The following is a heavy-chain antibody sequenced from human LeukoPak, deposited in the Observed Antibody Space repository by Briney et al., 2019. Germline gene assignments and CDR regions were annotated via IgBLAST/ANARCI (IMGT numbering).Heavy chain of an antibody. V-gene: IGHV3-33*01. J-gene: IGHJ4*02. D-gene: IGHD2-8*02. CDR2: IWYDGSNE. CDR3: AREAGYDTGGYPRDY. CDR1: GFTFSNYA. Sequence: PGRSLRLSCAASGFTFSNYAMHWVRQAPGKGLECVALIWYDGSNEFYADSAKGRFTISRDNSKNTLYLQMNSLRAEDTAIYYCAREAGYDTGGYPRDYWGQGTLVTVSS.